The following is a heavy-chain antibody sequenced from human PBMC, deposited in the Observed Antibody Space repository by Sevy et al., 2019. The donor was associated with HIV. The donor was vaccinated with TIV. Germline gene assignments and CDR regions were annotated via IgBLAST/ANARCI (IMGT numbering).Heavy chain of an antibody. CDR2: IWYDGTNR. CDR3: AREDIRVAGIGYYFHS. CDR1: GFSISGYG. J-gene: IGHJ4*02. Sequence: GRSLRLSCAASGFSISGYGMHWVRQAPGKGLEWVAVIWYDGTNREYADSVKGRFTISRDNSKNTQYLQMNSLRVEDTAVYYCAREDIRVAGIGYYFHSWGQGTLVTVSS. V-gene: IGHV3-33*01. D-gene: IGHD6-19*01.